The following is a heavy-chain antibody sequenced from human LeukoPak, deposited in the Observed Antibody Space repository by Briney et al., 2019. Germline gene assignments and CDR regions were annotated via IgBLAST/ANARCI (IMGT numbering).Heavy chain of an antibody. CDR2: ISSDGRNK. J-gene: IGHJ4*02. Sequence: GGSLRLSCVASGFTFNTYGIHWVRQAPGKGLEWVAGISSDGRNKDYEDSVKGRFTISKDNSKNTLYLQMNSLRAEDTAVYYCAKAAYCTSTSCHFSGYAQRPLDSWGQGTLVTVSS. CDR3: AKAAYCTSTSCHFSGYAQRPLDS. CDR1: GFTFNTYG. V-gene: IGHV3-30*18. D-gene: IGHD2-2*01.